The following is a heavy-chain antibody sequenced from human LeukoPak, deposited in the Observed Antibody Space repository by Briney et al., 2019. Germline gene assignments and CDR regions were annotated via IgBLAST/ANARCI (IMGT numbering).Heavy chain of an antibody. J-gene: IGHJ4*02. CDR3: AKDRNYYGSGSSNY. D-gene: IGHD3-10*01. CDR2: IGGSGGST. V-gene: IGHV3-23*01. CDR1: GFTFSSYA. Sequence: GGSLRLSCAASGFTFSSYAMSWVRQAPGKGLEWVSTIGGSGGSTYYADSVKGRFTISRDNSKNTLYLQMNSLRAEDTAVYYCAKDRNYYGSGSSNYWGQGTLSPSPQ.